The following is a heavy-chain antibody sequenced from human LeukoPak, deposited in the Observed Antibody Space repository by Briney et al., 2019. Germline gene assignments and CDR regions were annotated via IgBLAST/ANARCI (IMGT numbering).Heavy chain of an antibody. CDR3: ARDLLGRGGSFDS. CDR1: GGSLSTYY. Sequence: SETLSLTCTVSGGSLSTYYWSWIRQPPGKGLEWIGYIYSSGSTNYNPSLKSRVTMSVEPSKNQFSLKLSSVTAADTAVYYCARDLLGRGGSFDSWGQGTLGTVSS. J-gene: IGHJ4*02. V-gene: IGHV4-59*01. CDR2: IYSSGST. D-gene: IGHD3-10*01.